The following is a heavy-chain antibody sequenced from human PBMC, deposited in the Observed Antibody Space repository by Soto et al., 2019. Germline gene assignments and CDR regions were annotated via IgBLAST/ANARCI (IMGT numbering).Heavy chain of an antibody. CDR1: GGSISSGGYY. CDR2: IYYSGST. Sequence: TLSLTCTVSGGSISSGGYYWSWIRQHPGKGLEWIGYIYYSGSTYYNPSLKSRVTISVDTSKNQFSLKLSSVTAADTAVYYCARDLRGNYYDSSGYTDDDAFDIWGQGTMVTVSS. J-gene: IGHJ3*02. D-gene: IGHD3-22*01. V-gene: IGHV4-31*03. CDR3: ARDLRGNYYDSSGYTDDDAFDI.